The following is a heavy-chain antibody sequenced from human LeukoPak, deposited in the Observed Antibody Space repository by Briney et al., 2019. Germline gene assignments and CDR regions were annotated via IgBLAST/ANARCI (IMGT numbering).Heavy chain of an antibody. CDR2: ISPSTGGT. Sequence: ASVKDSCKASGYTFSGYYIHWVRQAPGQGLEWMGWISPSTGGTNYAQKFQGRVIMTRDMSTATAYMELRRLSSDDTAVYFCASPQYGDFYFDYWGQGTLVTVAS. CDR1: GYTFSGYY. V-gene: IGHV1-2*02. CDR3: ASPQYGDFYFDY. D-gene: IGHD2-21*02. J-gene: IGHJ4*02.